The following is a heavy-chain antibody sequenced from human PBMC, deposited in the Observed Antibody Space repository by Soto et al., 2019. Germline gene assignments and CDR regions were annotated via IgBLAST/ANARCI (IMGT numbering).Heavy chain of an antibody. Sequence: EVQLLESGGGLVQPGGSLRLSCAASGFTFSSYAMSWVRQAPGKGLEWVSAISGSGGSTYYADSVKGRFTISRDNSKNTLYLQMNSLRAEDTAVYYCAKGSRLYPGGGYYGMDVWGQGTTVTVSS. D-gene: IGHD2-8*01. V-gene: IGHV3-23*01. CDR1: GFTFSSYA. J-gene: IGHJ6*02. CDR3: AKGSRLYPGGGYYGMDV. CDR2: ISGSGGST.